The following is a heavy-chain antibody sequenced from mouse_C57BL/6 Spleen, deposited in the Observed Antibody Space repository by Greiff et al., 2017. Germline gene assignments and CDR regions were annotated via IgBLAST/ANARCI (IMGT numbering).Heavy chain of an antibody. V-gene: IGHV1-18*01. CDR1: GYTFTDYN. D-gene: IGHD1-1*01. J-gene: IGHJ4*01. CDR3: ARRYYYGSSFYYAMDY. CDR2: INPNNGGT. Sequence: VQLKQSGPELVKPGASVKIPCKASGYTFTDYNMDWVKQSHGKSLEWIGDINPNNGGTIYNQKFKGKATLTVDKSSSTAYMELRSLTSEDTAVYYCARRYYYGSSFYYAMDYWGQGTSVTVSS.